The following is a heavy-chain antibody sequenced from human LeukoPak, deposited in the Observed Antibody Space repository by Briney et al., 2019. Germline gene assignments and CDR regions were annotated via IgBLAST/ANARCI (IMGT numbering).Heavy chain of an antibody. Sequence: GGSLRLSCAASGFTFSSYSMNWVRQAPGKGLEWVSSISSSSSYIYYADSVKGRFTISRDNAKNSLYLQMNSLRAEDTAVYYCARGRDYDFWSGYYHWGQGTLVTVSS. CDR3: ARGRDYDFWSGYYH. D-gene: IGHD3-3*01. J-gene: IGHJ4*02. V-gene: IGHV3-21*01. CDR2: ISSSSSYI. CDR1: GFTFSSYS.